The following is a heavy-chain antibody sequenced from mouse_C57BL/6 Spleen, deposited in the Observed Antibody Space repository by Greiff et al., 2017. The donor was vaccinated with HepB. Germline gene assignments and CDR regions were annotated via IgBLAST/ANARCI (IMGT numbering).Heavy chain of an antibody. V-gene: IGHV5-9*01. Sequence: EVQVVESGGGLVKPGGSLKLSCAASGFTFSSYTMSWVRQTPEKRLEWVATISGGGGNTYYPDSVKGRFTISRDNAKNTLYLQMSSLRSEDTALYYCARTGEGYAMDYWGQGTSVTVSS. CDR3: ARTGEGYAMDY. J-gene: IGHJ4*01. CDR1: GFTFSSYT. CDR2: ISGGGGNT. D-gene: IGHD2-13*01.